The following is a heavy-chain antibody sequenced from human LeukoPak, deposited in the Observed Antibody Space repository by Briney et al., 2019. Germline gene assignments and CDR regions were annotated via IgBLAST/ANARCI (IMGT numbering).Heavy chain of an antibody. V-gene: IGHV3-13*01. CDR2: IGTAGDT. CDR3: ARGHMLTGYYNFAWFDP. D-gene: IGHD3-9*01. CDR1: GFTFSSYD. Sequence: GGSLGLSCAASGFTFSSYDMHWVRQPTGKGLEWVSAIGTAGDTYYSHSVQGRFTISRENAKNSLYLHMNSLSAGDTAVYFCARGHMLTGYYNFAWFDPWGQGTLVTVSS. J-gene: IGHJ5*02.